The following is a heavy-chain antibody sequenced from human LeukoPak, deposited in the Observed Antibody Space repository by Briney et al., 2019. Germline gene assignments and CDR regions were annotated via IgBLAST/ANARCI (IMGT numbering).Heavy chain of an antibody. CDR2: FSGSGGGT. J-gene: IGHJ4*02. V-gene: IGHV3-23*01. Sequence: GGSLRLSCAASGFTFSSYAMSWVRQAPGKGLEWVSAFSGSGGGTYYADSVKGRFTISRDNSKNTLYLQMNSLRAEDTAVYYCAKEIAAAGTSPFDYWGQGTLVTVSS. CDR1: GFTFSSYA. CDR3: AKEIAAAGTSPFDY. D-gene: IGHD6-13*01.